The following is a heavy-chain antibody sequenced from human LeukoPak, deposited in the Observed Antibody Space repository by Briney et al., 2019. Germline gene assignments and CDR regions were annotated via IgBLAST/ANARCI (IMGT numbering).Heavy chain of an antibody. D-gene: IGHD5-24*01. Sequence: SVKVSCKASGGTFSSYAISWVRQAPGQGLEWRGGIIPIFGTANYAQKFQGRVTITADESTSTAYMELSSLRSEDTAVYYCARVGGGRDGYNFDYWGQGTLVTVSS. CDR1: GGTFSSYA. CDR3: ARVGGGRDGYNFDY. CDR2: IIPIFGTA. J-gene: IGHJ4*02. V-gene: IGHV1-69*01.